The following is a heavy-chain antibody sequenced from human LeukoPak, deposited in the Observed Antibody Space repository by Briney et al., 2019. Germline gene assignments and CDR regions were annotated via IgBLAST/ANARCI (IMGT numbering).Heavy chain of an antibody. CDR2: ISSDGRNE. J-gene: IGHJ4*02. D-gene: IGHD2-8*01. CDR3: ATDKYCTRTDCLHGRFYFDY. V-gene: IGHV3-30*04. CDR1: GFMFSSYG. Sequence: GGSLRLSCAASGFMFSSYGMHWVRQAPGKGLEWVAVISSDGRNEKYPDSMKGRFTISRDNSRNTLFLQINTLRTEDTAVYYCATDKYCTRTDCLHGRFYFDYWGQGTLAIVSS.